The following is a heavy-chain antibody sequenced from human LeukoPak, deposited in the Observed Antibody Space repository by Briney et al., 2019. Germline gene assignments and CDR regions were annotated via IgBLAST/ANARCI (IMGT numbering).Heavy chain of an antibody. CDR2: VDANGRTT. Sequence: PGGSLRLSCSASGFTVTHYAMHWVRQAPGKGLECVSAVDANGRTTYYADSVKGRFTISRDDSKITLNLQMSSLRPEDTAIYYCYWRGDLPAWGQGTLVTISS. D-gene: IGHD2-8*02. CDR1: GFTVTHYA. CDR3: YWRGDLPA. V-gene: IGHV3-64D*06. J-gene: IGHJ5*02.